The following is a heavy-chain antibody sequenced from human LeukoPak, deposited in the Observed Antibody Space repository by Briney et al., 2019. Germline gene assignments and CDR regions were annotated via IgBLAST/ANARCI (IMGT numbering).Heavy chain of an antibody. CDR1: GGSISSSSYY. V-gene: IGHV4-39*01. J-gene: IGHJ4*02. Sequence: SETLSLTCTVSGGSISSSSYYWGWIRQPPGKGLEWIGSIYYSGSTYYNPSLKSRVTISVDTSKNQFSLKLSSVTAADTAVYYCARHRRAIVAPGGHFDYWGQGTLVTVSS. CDR3: ARHRRAIVAPGGHFDY. CDR2: IYYSGST. D-gene: IGHD6-6*01.